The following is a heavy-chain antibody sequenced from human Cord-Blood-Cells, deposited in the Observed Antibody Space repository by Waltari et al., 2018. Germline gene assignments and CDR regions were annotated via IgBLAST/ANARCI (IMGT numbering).Heavy chain of an antibody. Sequence: QVQLVQSGAEVKKPGASVKVSCKVSGYTLTELSMHWVRQAPGKGLEWMGGFEPEEDETIYSQKFEGRVTMTEETSTDTAYMELRSLRSEDTAVYYCATRNSGSYYYYYYMDVWGKGTTVTVSS. V-gene: IGHV1-24*01. J-gene: IGHJ6*03. D-gene: IGHD1-26*01. CDR3: ATRNSGSYYYYYYMDV. CDR1: GYTLTELS. CDR2: FEPEEDET.